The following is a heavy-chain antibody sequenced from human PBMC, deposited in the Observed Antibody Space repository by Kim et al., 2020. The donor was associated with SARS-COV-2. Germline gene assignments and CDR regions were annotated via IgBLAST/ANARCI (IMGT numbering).Heavy chain of an antibody. Sequence: GESLKISCKGSGYSFTSYWIGWVRQMPGKGLEWMGIIYPGDSDTRYSPSFQGQVTIPADKSISTAYLQWSSLKASDTAMYYCARLESHYYDSSGNDYYYYGMDVWGQGTTVTVSS. CDR3: ARLESHYYDSSGNDYYYYGMDV. D-gene: IGHD3-22*01. V-gene: IGHV5-51*01. CDR2: IYPGDSDT. CDR1: GYSFTSYW. J-gene: IGHJ6*02.